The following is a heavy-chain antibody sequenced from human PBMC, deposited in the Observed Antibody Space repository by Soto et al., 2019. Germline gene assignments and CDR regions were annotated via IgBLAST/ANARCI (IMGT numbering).Heavy chain of an antibody. V-gene: IGHV3-72*01. CDR3: AALVTTFDP. D-gene: IGHD4-17*01. J-gene: IGHJ5*02. Sequence: GGSLRLSCAASGFTFSDHYMDWVRQAPGKGLEWVGRTRNKANSYTTEYAASVKGRFTISRDDSKNSLYLQMNSLKTEDTAVYYCAALVTTFDPWGQGTLVTVSS. CDR2: TRNKANSYTT. CDR1: GFTFSDHY.